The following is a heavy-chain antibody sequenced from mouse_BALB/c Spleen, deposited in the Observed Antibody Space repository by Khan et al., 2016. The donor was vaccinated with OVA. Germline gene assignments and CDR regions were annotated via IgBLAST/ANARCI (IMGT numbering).Heavy chain of an antibody. CDR1: GYTFTDNA. J-gene: IGHJ2*01. V-gene: IGHV1S137*01. Sequence: QVQLQQSGPELVRPGVSVKISCKGSGYTFTDNAMHWVKQSHAKSLEWIGRISTYSGNTNYKQTFKGKATMTVDKSSSTAYMELARLTSEDSAIYYCARPAYDGYFDSWGQGNTLTVSS. D-gene: IGHD2-3*01. CDR2: ISTYSGNT. CDR3: ARPAYDGYFDS.